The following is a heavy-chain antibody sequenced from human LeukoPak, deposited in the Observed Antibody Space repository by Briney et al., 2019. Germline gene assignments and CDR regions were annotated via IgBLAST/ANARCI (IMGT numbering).Heavy chain of an antibody. Sequence: SETLSLTCTVSGGSISGYYWSWIRQPPGKELEWIGYIYYSRSTNYNPSLESRVTISVDTSKNQFSLKVSSVTAADTAVYYCARGRGYSGYDIYFDYWGQGTLVTVSS. J-gene: IGHJ4*02. V-gene: IGHV4-59*01. CDR1: GGSISGYY. D-gene: IGHD5-12*01. CDR3: ARGRGYSGYDIYFDY. CDR2: IYYSRST.